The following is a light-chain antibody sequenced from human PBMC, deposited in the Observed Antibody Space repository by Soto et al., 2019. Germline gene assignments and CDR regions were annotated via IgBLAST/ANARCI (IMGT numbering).Light chain of an antibody. CDR3: QRYGSSPT. CDR1: QTISSDY. J-gene: IGKJ1*01. CDR2: GAA. V-gene: IGKV3-20*01. Sequence: EILLTQSPCTLSLSPGERATLSCRASQTISSDYLAWYQQKPGQAPRLLIFGAATRAADIPDRFSGSGSGTDFTLTISRLEPEDFAVYYCQRYGSSPTFGQGTKVDI.